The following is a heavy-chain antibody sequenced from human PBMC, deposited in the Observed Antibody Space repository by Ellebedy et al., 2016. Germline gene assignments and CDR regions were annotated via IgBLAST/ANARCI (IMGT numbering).Heavy chain of an antibody. CDR1: GGSISSYY. J-gene: IGHJ3*02. D-gene: IGHD2-2*01. CDR2: IYTSGST. V-gene: IGHV4-4*07. Sequence: SETLSLTXTVSGGSISSYYWSWIRQPAGKGLEWIGRIYTSGSTNYNPSLKSRVTISVDTSKNQFSLKLSSVTAADTAVYYCARSARYCSSTSCPGDAFDIWGQGTMVTVSS. CDR3: ARSARYCSSTSCPGDAFDI.